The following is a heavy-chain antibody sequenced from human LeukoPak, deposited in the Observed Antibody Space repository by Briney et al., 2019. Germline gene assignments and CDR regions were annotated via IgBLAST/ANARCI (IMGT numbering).Heavy chain of an antibody. CDR2: IYYSGST. Sequence: SETLSLTCTVSGGSISSGDYYWNWIRQPPGKGLEWIGYIYYSGSTNYNPSLKSRVTISVDTSKNQFSLKLSSVTAADTAVYYCARSPIGYSGYDYYFDYWGQGTLVTVSS. J-gene: IGHJ4*02. D-gene: IGHD5-12*01. V-gene: IGHV4-61*08. CDR1: GGSISSGDYY. CDR3: ARSPIGYSGYDYYFDY.